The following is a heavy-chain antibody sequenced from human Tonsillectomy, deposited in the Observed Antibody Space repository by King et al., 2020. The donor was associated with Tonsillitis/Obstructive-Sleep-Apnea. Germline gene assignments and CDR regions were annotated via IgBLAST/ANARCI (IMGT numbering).Heavy chain of an antibody. V-gene: IGHV3-30*18. Sequence: VQLVESGGGVVQPGRSLRLSCAASGFTFSSYGMHWVRQAPGKGLEWVAVISYDGSNKYYSDSVKGRFTISRDNSKNTLYLQMNSLGAEDKAVYYCAKELDFGVVIISASGFDPWGQGTLVTVSS. CDR2: ISYDGSNK. CDR3: AKELDFGVVIISASGFDP. CDR1: GFTFSSYG. D-gene: IGHD3-3*01. J-gene: IGHJ5*02.